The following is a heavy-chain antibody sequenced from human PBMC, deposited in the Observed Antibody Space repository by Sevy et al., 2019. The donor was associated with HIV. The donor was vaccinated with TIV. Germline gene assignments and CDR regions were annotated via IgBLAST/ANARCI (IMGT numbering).Heavy chain of an antibody. D-gene: IGHD5-12*01. CDR2: IHYTGGT. Sequence: SETLSLTCTVSGGSFTSSDSYWSWIRQPPGEGLEWVGYIHYTGGTYYNPFLKSRVAMSVDTSEKQFSLKLSFLTAADTAVYYCASKRGYNDGPFDYWGQGTLVTVSS. CDR3: ASKRGYNDGPFDY. CDR1: GGSFTSSDSY. V-gene: IGHV4-30-4*01. J-gene: IGHJ4*02.